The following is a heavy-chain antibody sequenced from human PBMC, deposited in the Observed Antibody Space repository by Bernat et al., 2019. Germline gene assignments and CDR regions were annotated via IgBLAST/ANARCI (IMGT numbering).Heavy chain of an antibody. CDR3: ARVAVTTGFDY. CDR1: GFIFSDYF. CDR2: ISSTSPYT. V-gene: IGHV3-11*05. Sequence: QVQLVEPGGGLVKAGGSLRLSCGASGFIFSDYFMGWMRQAPGKGLEWVSYISSTSPYTNYADSVKGRFTISRDNAKRSLYLQMNSLRAEDTAVYYCARVAVTTGFDYWGQGALVTVSS. D-gene: IGHD4-17*01. J-gene: IGHJ4*02.